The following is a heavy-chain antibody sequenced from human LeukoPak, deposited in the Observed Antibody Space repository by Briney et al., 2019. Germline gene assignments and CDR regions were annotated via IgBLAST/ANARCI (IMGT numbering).Heavy chain of an antibody. V-gene: IGHV4-61*02. Sequence: TLSLTCTVSGGSISSGSYYWSWIRQPAGKGLEWIGRIYTSGSTNYNPSLKSRVTISVDTSKNQFSLKLSSVTAADTAVYYCARDNGGSYYYYYYYMDVWGKGTTVTVSS. D-gene: IGHD1-26*01. CDR2: IYTSGST. CDR3: ARDNGGSYYYYYYYMDV. J-gene: IGHJ6*03. CDR1: GGSISSGSYY.